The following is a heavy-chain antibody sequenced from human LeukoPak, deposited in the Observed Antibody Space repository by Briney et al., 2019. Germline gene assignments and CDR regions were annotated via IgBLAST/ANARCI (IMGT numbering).Heavy chain of an antibody. CDR3: ARGMGYGDTLDY. CDR2: INHSGST. CDR1: GGSFSGYY. Sequence: PSETLSLTCAVYGGSFSGYYWSWIRQPPGKGVEWIGEINHSGSTNYNPSLKSRVTISVDTSKNQFSLKLSSVTAADTAVYYCARGMGYGDTLDYWGQGTLVTVSS. J-gene: IGHJ4*02. V-gene: IGHV4-34*01. D-gene: IGHD4-17*01.